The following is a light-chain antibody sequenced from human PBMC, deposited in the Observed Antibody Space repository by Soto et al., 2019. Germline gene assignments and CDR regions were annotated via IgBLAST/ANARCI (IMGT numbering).Light chain of an antibody. Sequence: DIQMTQSPSTLSAAVGDRISITCRASQNVGNWMAWYQQKPGKAPKLLIYQASTSESGVPSRFSGSGSGTDFTLTISSLQSDDFANYYCQQYNSYSWTFGQGTKVEIK. J-gene: IGKJ1*01. CDR3: QQYNSYSWT. V-gene: IGKV1-5*03. CDR1: QNVGNW. CDR2: QAS.